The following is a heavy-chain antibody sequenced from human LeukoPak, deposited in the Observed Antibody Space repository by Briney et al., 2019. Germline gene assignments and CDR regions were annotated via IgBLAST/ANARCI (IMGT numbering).Heavy chain of an antibody. D-gene: IGHD5-24*01. Sequence: ASVKVSCKSSGYTFSIYSMHWVRQAPGQRLEWMGWINPNSGGTNYAQKFQGRVTMTRDTSISTAYMELSRLRSDDTAVYYCAREYGDGYNNDYFDYWGQGTLVTVSS. CDR3: AREYGDGYNNDYFDY. V-gene: IGHV1-2*02. CDR1: GYTFSIYS. CDR2: INPNSGGT. J-gene: IGHJ4*02.